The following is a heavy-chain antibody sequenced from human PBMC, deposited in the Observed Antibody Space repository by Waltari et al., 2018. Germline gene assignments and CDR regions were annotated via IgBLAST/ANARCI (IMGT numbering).Heavy chain of an antibody. J-gene: IGHJ6*02. CDR3: ARAGLRFLVPYGMDV. D-gene: IGHD3-3*01. CDR1: GFTFSSYS. Sequence: EVQLVESGGGLVKPGGSLRLSCAASGFTFSSYSMNWVRQAPGKGLEWVLSISSSSSYIYYADSVKGRFTISRDNAKNSLYLQMNSLRAEDTAVYYCARAGLRFLVPYGMDVWGQGTTVTVSS. V-gene: IGHV3-21*01. CDR2: ISSSSSYI.